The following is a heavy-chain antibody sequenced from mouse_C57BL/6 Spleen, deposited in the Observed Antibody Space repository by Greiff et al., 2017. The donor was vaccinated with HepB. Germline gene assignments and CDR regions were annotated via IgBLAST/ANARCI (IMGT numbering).Heavy chain of an antibody. CDR1: GFTFSDFY. Sequence: EVQLVESGGGLVQSGRSLRLSCATSGFTFSDFYMEWVRQAPGKGLEWIAASRNKANDYTTEYSASVKGRFIVSRDTSQSILYLQMNALRAEDTAIYYCARDKTTVVAPSYGGQGTLVTVSA. D-gene: IGHD1-1*01. CDR3: ARDKTTVVAPSY. J-gene: IGHJ3*01. CDR2: SRNKANDYTT. V-gene: IGHV7-1*01.